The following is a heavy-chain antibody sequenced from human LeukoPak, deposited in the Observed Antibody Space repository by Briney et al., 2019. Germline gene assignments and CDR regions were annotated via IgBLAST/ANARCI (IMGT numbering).Heavy chain of an antibody. CDR1: GYTFTSYG. D-gene: IGHD1-14*01. Sequence: GASVKVSCKAPGYTFTSYGISWVRQAPGQGLEWMRWISAYNGNTNYAQKVQGRVTMTTDTSTSTAYMELRSLRSDDTAVYYCAREETHHVYYGMDVWGQGTMVTVSS. V-gene: IGHV1-18*01. CDR3: AREETHHVYYGMDV. J-gene: IGHJ6*02. CDR2: ISAYNGNT.